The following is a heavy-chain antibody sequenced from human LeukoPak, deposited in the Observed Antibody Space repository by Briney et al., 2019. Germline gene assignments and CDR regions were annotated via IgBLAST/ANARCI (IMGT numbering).Heavy chain of an antibody. J-gene: IGHJ4*02. Sequence: GGSLRLSCAASGFTFSSYGMHWVRQAPGKGLKWVAVIWYDGSNKYYADSVKGRFTISRDNSKNTLYLQMNSLRAEDTAVYYCAKEAYIEMATITPDYWGQGTLVTVSS. CDR1: GFTFSSYG. D-gene: IGHD5-24*01. V-gene: IGHV3-33*06. CDR2: IWYDGSNK. CDR3: AKEAYIEMATITPDY.